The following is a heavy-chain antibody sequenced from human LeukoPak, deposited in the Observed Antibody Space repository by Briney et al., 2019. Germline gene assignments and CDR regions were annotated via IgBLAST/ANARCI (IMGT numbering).Heavy chain of an antibody. D-gene: IGHD3-3*01. CDR2: ISAYNGNT. V-gene: IGHV1-18*01. J-gene: IGHJ6*03. Sequence: GASVKVSCKASGHTFTSYGISWVRQAPGQGLEWMGWISAYNGNTNYAQKLQGRVTMTTDTSTSTAYMELRSLRSDDTAVYYCAREAITISNYYYYMDVWGKGTTVTVSS. CDR3: AREAITISNYYYYMDV. CDR1: GHTFTSYG.